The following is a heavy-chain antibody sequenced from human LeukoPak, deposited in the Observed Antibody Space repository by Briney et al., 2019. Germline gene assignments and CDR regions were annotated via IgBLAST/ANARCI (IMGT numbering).Heavy chain of an antibody. CDR2: IYPGDSDT. J-gene: IGHJ4*02. Sequence: AESLKISCKGFACSFISYWIGWVRQMPGKGLEWMGIIYPGDSDTRYSPSVQGQITISADESISTAYLQWSSLKASDAAMYSCARPGYSGSYFYYFDYWGQGTLVTVSS. CDR1: ACSFISYW. V-gene: IGHV5-51*01. D-gene: IGHD1-26*01. CDR3: ARPGYSGSYFYYFDY.